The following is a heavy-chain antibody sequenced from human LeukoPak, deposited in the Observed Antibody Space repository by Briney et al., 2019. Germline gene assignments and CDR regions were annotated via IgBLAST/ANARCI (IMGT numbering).Heavy chain of an antibody. D-gene: IGHD1-26*01. Sequence: GGSLRLSCAASGVTFSGYSMNWVRQAPGKGLEWVSAITATSLHIYYADSVRGRFTISRDNAKNSLYLQMNSLRAEDTAVYYCVRDGPWERVDFDYWGQGTLVTVSS. CDR2: ITATSLHI. CDR3: VRDGPWERVDFDY. CDR1: GVTFSGYS. V-gene: IGHV3-21*01. J-gene: IGHJ4*02.